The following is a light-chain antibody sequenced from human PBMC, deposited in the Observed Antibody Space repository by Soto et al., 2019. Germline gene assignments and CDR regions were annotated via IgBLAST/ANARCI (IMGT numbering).Light chain of an antibody. Sequence: IVMTHSPVTLSVSPGEGASLSCRASENVYGNVAWYQQKPGQAPRLLIYDASTRATDIPARFSGSGSGTEFTLTISSLQSADFAVYFCQHGKTFGQGTKVDIK. CDR1: ENVYGN. J-gene: IGKJ1*01. V-gene: IGKV3-15*01. CDR3: QHGKT. CDR2: DAS.